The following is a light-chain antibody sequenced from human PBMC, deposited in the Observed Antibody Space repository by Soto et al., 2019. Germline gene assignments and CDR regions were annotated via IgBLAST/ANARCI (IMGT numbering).Light chain of an antibody. V-gene: IGKV3-20*01. CDR3: QQYCHSPLT. J-gene: IGKJ4*01. Sequence: DIVLTKSPGTLYLSTEERATLSCTASQSVSSNSLAWYQQRPGQAPRLLIYGASSTAAGIPDRFSGSGSGTDFTLTLIALDPEDFAVFYCQQYCHSPLTFVGRAKVESK. CDR2: GAS. CDR1: QSVSSNS.